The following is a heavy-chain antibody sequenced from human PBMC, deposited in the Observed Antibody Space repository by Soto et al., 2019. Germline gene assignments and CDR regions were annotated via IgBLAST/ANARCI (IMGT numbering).Heavy chain of an antibody. V-gene: IGHV4-59*01. CDR3: ARRDIVAWYFDL. D-gene: IGHD5-12*01. CDR2: IYYSGST. J-gene: IGHJ2*01. CDR1: GGSISSYY. Sequence: QVQLQESGPGLVKPSETLSLTCTVSGGSISSYYWSWIRQPPGKGLEWIGYIYYSGSTNHNPSLQSRVTISVDTSKNQFSLKLSSVTAADTAVYYCARRDIVAWYFDLWGRGTLVTVSS.